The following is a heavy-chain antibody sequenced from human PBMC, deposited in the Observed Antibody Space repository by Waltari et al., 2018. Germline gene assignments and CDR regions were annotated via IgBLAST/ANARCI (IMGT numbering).Heavy chain of an antibody. CDR1: GGSISGYY. J-gene: IGHJ3*02. CDR2: NYYTGST. CDR3: ARVFHGFDI. V-gene: IGHV4-59*01. Sequence: QVQLQESGSGQVKPSETLSLTCTVSGGSISGYYWSWIRQPPGKGLEWIGKNYYTGSTNYNPSLKSRVTLSVDTSKKQFSLNLSSVTAADTAVYFCARVFHGFDIWGQGTMVTVSS.